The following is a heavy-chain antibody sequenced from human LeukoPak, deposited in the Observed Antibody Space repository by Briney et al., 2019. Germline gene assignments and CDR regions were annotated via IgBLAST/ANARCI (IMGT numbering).Heavy chain of an antibody. CDR2: TSSSSSYK. V-gene: IGHV3-11*05. J-gene: IGHJ4*02. CDR1: GFTFSDYY. Sequence: SLRLSCAASGFTFSDYYMSWIRQAPGNGLEWVSYTSSSSSYKNYADPVKGRFTISRDNAKNSLYLKMNSLRAEDTAVYYCARDRVYCSGGGCYSDYWGQGTLVTVSS. CDR3: ARDRVYCSGGGCYSDY. D-gene: IGHD2-15*01.